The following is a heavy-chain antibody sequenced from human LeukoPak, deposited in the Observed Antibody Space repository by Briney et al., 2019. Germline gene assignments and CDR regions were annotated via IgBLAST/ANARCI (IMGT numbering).Heavy chain of an antibody. CDR1: GYTFTGYY. J-gene: IGHJ4*02. Sequence: ASVNVSCKASGYTFTGYYMHWVRQAPGQGLEWMGRINPNSGGTNYAQKFQGRVTMTRDTSISTAYMELSRLRSDDTAVYYCARAARSRFLFDYWGQETLVTVSS. CDR2: INPNSGGT. D-gene: IGHD6-6*01. CDR3: ARAARSRFLFDY. V-gene: IGHV1-2*06.